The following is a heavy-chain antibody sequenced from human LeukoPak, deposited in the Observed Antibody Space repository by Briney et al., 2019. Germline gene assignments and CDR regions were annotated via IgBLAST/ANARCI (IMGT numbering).Heavy chain of an antibody. CDR2: ISYDGSNK. V-gene: IGHV3-30*19. CDR1: GFTFHGYG. D-gene: IGHD3-10*01. Sequence: GGSLRLSCAASGFTFHGYGMHWVRQAPGKGLEWVAVISYDGSNKYYADSVKGRFTISRDNSKNTLYLQMNSLRAEDTAVYYCARAGLLWFGESNYFDYWGQGTLVTVSS. CDR3: ARAGLLWFGESNYFDY. J-gene: IGHJ4*02.